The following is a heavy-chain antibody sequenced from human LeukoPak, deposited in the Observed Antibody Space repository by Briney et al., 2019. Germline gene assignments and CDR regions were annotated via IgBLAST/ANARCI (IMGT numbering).Heavy chain of an antibody. CDR2: INPSGGST. CDR3: ARSGTYSGSGIDY. CDR1: GFTFTSYY. Sequence: ASVKVSCKASGFTFTSYYIHWVRQAPGQGLEWMGIINPSGGSTSDAQKFQGRVTLTRDMSTRTVYMELSSMRSEDTAVYYCARSGTYSGSGIDYGGQGSLVTPPS. V-gene: IGHV1-46*01. D-gene: IGHD1-26*01. J-gene: IGHJ4*02.